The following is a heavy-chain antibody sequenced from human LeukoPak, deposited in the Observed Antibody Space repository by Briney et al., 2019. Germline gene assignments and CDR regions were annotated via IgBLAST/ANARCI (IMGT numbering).Heavy chain of an antibody. CDR1: GGSISYYY. CDR2: IYSSGST. D-gene: IGHD3-22*01. V-gene: IGHV4-59*01. Sequence: PSETLSLTCTVSGGSISYYYWNWVRQPPGKGLEWIGYIYSSGSTNYNPSLKSRVTISLDTSKNQFSLKLSSVTAADTAVYYCARMGDYYDSSGYRHDAFDIWGQGTMVTVSS. CDR3: ARMGDYYDSSGYRHDAFDI. J-gene: IGHJ3*02.